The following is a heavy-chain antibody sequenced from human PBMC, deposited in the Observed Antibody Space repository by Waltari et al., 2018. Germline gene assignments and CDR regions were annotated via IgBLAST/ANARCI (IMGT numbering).Heavy chain of an antibody. CDR2: ISGSGGST. V-gene: IGHV3-23*04. J-gene: IGHJ4*02. CDR3: TKRYCDTDRCYGLDF. Sequence: EVQLVESGGGLVQPGGSLRLSCAASGFTFSSYAMSWVRQAPGKGLEWVSAISGSGGSTYYADSVKGRFTISRDNSKNTLYLQMDSLRAEDTAVYHCTKRYCDTDRCYGLDFWGQGTLVTVSS. D-gene: IGHD2-15*01. CDR1: GFTFSSYA.